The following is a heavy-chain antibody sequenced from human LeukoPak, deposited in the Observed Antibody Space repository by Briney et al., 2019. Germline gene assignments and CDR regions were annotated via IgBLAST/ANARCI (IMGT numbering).Heavy chain of an antibody. J-gene: IGHJ5*01. CDR2: MGSSGGDI. D-gene: IGHD2-15*01. CDR1: GFNFGTYS. V-gene: IGHV3-21*01. CDR3: ARSGGYCTLNCRGMGNRFDS. Sequence: PGGALILPCAASGFNFGTYSFTWFRQHPGKGLEWVGSMGSSGGDIYYADSAKGRFTISRDNAKNSLYLQLNSLGAEDTAVYFCARSGGYCTLNCRGMGNRFDSWGRGALVAVSS.